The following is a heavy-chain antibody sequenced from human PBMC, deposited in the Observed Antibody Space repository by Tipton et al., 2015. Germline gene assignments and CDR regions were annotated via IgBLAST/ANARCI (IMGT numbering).Heavy chain of an antibody. CDR2: IQYSGGT. D-gene: IGHD3-9*01. CDR1: SDSINKYY. Sequence: TLSLTCTASSDSINKYYWSWIRQPPGKELQWIGYIQYSGGTNYNPSLESRVSMSRDTSKNQFSLKLTSVTAADTAVYYCACQDYDSLTRDYQTVDYWGQGTLVTVSS. J-gene: IGHJ4*02. V-gene: IGHV4-59*08. CDR3: ACQDYDSLTRDYQTVDY.